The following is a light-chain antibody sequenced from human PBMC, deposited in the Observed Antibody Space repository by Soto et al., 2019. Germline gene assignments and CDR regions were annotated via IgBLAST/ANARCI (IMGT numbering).Light chain of an antibody. V-gene: IGLV1-51*01. J-gene: IGLJ2*01. Sequence: QSVLTQPPSVSAAPGQRVTISCSGSSSNIGNNDVSWYQQLPGTAPKVLIYDNNERPSGIPDRFSGSKSGTSATLGITGLQTGDEADYYCGTWDSSLSVVVFGGGTQLTVL. CDR2: DNN. CDR1: SSNIGNND. CDR3: GTWDSSLSVVV.